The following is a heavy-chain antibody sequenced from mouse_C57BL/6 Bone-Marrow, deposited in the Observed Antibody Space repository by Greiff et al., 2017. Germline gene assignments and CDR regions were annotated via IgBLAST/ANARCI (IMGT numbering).Heavy chain of an antibody. Sequence: ESGPGLVKPSQSLSLTCSVTGYSITSGYYWNWIRQFPGNKLEWMGYISYDGSNNYNPSLKNRISITRDTSKNQFFLKLNSVTTEDTATYYCARGALFYYKAYWYFDVWGTGTTVTVSS. V-gene: IGHV3-6*01. D-gene: IGHD1-1*01. J-gene: IGHJ1*03. CDR2: ISYDGSN. CDR1: GYSITSGYY. CDR3: ARGALFYYKAYWYFDV.